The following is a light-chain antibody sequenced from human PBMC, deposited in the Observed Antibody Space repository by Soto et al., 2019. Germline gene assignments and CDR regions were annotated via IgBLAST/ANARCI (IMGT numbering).Light chain of an antibody. CDR3: QQYGSWPLT. J-gene: IGKJ4*01. CDR2: GAF. Sequence: SPAPLTLSPSPGARPTRSCRASPSITSVLAWYQQKPGQAPRLLIYGAFNRATGIPARFSGSGSGTEFTLTISSLESEDFAVYYCQQYGSWPLTFGGGTKVDIK. V-gene: IGKV3-15*01. CDR1: PSITSV.